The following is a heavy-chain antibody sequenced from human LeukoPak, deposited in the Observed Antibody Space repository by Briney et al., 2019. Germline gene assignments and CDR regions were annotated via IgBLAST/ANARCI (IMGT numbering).Heavy chain of an antibody. CDR3: ARQVDSTMALPDY. J-gene: IGHJ4*02. Sequence: ASVKVSCEASGYTFSNYGLTWVRQAPGRGLEWMGWISAYNGNTNYAQKFQDRVTITTDTSTSTAYMGLRSLTSDDTAVYYCARQVDSTMALPDYWGQGTLVTVSS. V-gene: IGHV1-18*01. D-gene: IGHD2/OR15-2a*01. CDR2: ISAYNGNT. CDR1: GYTFSNYG.